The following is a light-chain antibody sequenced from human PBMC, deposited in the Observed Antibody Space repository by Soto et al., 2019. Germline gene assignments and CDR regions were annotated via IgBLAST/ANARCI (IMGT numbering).Light chain of an antibody. V-gene: IGKV1-5*01. CDR3: QQYNSYSPYT. J-gene: IGKJ2*01. CDR1: QSISSW. Sequence: DIQMTQSPSTLSASVGDRVTITCRASQSISSWLAVYQQKPGQAPKLMIYDASSLECGVPSRFSGSGSGTEFSLTISSLQSDDYATHYCQQYNSYSPYTFGQGTKLEIK. CDR2: DAS.